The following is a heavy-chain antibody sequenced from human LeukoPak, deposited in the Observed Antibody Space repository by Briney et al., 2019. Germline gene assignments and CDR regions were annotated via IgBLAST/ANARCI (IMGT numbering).Heavy chain of an antibody. Sequence: PGGSLRLSCAASGFTFSSYAMHWGRQAPGKGLEYVSAISSNGGSTYYANSVKGRFTISRDNSKNTLFLQMGSLRAEDMAVYYCARVGGIKLTDYYFDSWGQGTLVTVSS. CDR1: GFTFSSYA. J-gene: IGHJ4*02. CDR3: ARVGGIKLTDYYFDS. CDR2: ISSNGGST. V-gene: IGHV3-64*01. D-gene: IGHD3-16*01.